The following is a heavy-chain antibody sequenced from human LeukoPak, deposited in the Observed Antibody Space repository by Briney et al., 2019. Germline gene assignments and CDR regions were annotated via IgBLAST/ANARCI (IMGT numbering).Heavy chain of an antibody. Sequence: SETLSLTCTVSGGSISSCYWSWIRQPPGKGLEWIGYIYYSGSTNYNPSLKSRVTISVDTSKNQFSLKLSSVTAADTAVYYCARAYRRGQIFGVVYFDYWGQGTLVTVSS. CDR2: IYYSGST. V-gene: IGHV4-59*01. CDR3: ARAYRRGQIFGVVYFDY. D-gene: IGHD3-3*01. J-gene: IGHJ4*02. CDR1: GGSISSCY.